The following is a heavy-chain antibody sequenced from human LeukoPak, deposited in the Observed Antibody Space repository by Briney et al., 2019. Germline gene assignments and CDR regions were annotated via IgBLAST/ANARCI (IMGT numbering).Heavy chain of an antibody. D-gene: IGHD2-2*01. V-gene: IGHV1-3*01. CDR1: GYTFTSYA. J-gene: IGHJ3*02. Sequence: ASVNVSCKASGYTFTSYAMHWVRQAPGQRLEWMGWINAGNGNTKYSQKFQGRVTITRDTSASTAYMELSSLRSEDTAVYYCANLGYCSSTSCRNDAFDIWGRGTMVTVSS. CDR2: INAGNGNT. CDR3: ANLGYCSSTSCRNDAFDI.